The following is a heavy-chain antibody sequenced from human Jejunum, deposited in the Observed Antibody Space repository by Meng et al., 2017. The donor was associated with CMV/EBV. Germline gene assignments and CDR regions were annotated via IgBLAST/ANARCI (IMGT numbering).Heavy chain of an antibody. J-gene: IGHJ4*02. CDR3: ARDMGWYRSDS. CDR2: IRKDGGEI. Sequence: VASGFTFSNHWMGWVRQAPGKGLEWVADIRKDGGEIYYVDSVKGRFTISRDNAKNSLYLQMNSLRAEDTALYYCARDMGWYRSDSWGQGTLVTVSS. D-gene: IGHD6-19*01. CDR1: GFTFSNHW. V-gene: IGHV3-7*01.